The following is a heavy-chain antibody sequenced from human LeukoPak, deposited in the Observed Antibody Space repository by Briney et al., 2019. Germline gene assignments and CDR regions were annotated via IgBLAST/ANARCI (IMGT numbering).Heavy chain of an antibody. CDR2: INPNSGGT. Sequence: GSVKVSCKASGYTFTGYYMHWVRQAPGQGLEWMGWINPNSGGTNYAQKFQGRVTMTRDTSISTAYMELSRLRSDDTAVYYCARGGWSGYSYGSEPEKYFDYWGQGTLVTVSS. CDR1: GYTFTGYY. CDR3: ARGGWSGYSYGSEPEKYFDY. D-gene: IGHD5-18*01. V-gene: IGHV1-2*02. J-gene: IGHJ4*02.